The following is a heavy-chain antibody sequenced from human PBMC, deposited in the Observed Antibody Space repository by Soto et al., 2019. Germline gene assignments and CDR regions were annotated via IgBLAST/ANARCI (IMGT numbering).Heavy chain of an antibody. CDR3: VTETQWHFDA. D-gene: IGHD2-8*01. V-gene: IGHV3-11*01. CDR1: GFSFSLRY. J-gene: IGHJ4*02. CDR2: ISPGGDNI. Sequence: VELVESGGGFVKPGGSLRLSCAASGFSFSLRYMSWIRQSPGRGLEWVSYISPGGDNIQYADFVKGRFTISRDNPKDSLYLQMNSLRVEDTAVYYCVTETQWHFDAWGQGTLVTVSS.